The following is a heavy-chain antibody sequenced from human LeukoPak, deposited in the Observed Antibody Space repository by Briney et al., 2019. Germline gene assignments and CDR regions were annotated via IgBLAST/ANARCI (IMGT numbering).Heavy chain of an antibody. Sequence: AGGSLRLSCAASGFTFSNAWMSWVRQAPGKGLEWVGRIKSKSDGGTTDYAAPVKGRFTISRDDSKNTLYLQMNSLKTEDTAVYYCTTVEGRYSSGWYGGYWGQGTLVTVSS. J-gene: IGHJ4*02. CDR2: IKSKSDGGTT. CDR3: TTVEGRYSSGWYGGY. CDR1: GFTFSNAW. V-gene: IGHV3-15*01. D-gene: IGHD6-19*01.